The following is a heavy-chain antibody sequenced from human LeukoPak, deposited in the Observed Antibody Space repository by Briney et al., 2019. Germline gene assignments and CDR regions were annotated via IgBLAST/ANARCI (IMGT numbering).Heavy chain of an antibody. Sequence: PSETLSLTCAVYGGSFSGYYWSWIRQPPGKGREWSGEINHSGSTNYNPSLKRRVTISVDTSKNQFSLKLSSVTAADAAVYYCARIHTIFGVVIKPLDYWGQGTLVTVSA. D-gene: IGHD3-3*01. CDR3: ARIHTIFGVVIKPLDY. J-gene: IGHJ4*02. CDR2: INHSGST. CDR1: GGSFSGYY. V-gene: IGHV4-34*01.